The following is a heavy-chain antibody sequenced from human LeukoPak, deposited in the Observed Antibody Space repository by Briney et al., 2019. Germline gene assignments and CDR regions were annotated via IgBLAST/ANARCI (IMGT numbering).Heavy chain of an antibody. Sequence: SETLSLTCTVSGGSISSSSYYWGWIRQPPGKGLEWIGSIYYSGSTYYNPSLESRVTISVDTSKNQFSLKLSSVTAADTAVYYCARLGFSYAFDIWGQGTLVTVSS. CDR3: ARLGFSYAFDI. J-gene: IGHJ4*02. CDR2: IYYSGST. D-gene: IGHD3-16*01. CDR1: GGSISSSSYY. V-gene: IGHV4-39*01.